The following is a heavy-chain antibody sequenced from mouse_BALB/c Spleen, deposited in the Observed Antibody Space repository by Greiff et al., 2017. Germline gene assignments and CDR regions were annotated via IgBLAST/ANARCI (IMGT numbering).Heavy chain of an antibody. CDR1: GYTFTSYT. CDR3: ARYTYGSSYYYAMDY. D-gene: IGHD1-1*01. Sequence: VQLQQSGAELARPGASVKMSCKASGYTFTSYTMHWVKQRPGQGLEWIGYINPSSGYTNYNQKFKDKTTLTADKSSSTACMQLSSLTSEDSAVYYCARYTYGSSYYYAMDYWGQGTSVTVSS. J-gene: IGHJ4*01. V-gene: IGHV1-4*01. CDR2: INPSSGYT.